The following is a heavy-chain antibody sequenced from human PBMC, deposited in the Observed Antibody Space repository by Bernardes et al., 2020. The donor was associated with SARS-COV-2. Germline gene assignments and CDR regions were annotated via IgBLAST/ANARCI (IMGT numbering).Heavy chain of an antibody. D-gene: IGHD4-17*01. CDR2: INEDGSQK. V-gene: IGHV3-7*03. J-gene: IGHJ5*02. Sequence: GGSLRLSCAASGFIFSDFWMTWVRQAPGKGLEWVANINEDGSQKYYVDSVKGRFSISRDNAKNSLYLQLSSLTSDDTAVYYCARGKGFSYADYGGWFDPWGQGTLVTVST. CDR1: GFIFSDFW. CDR3: ARGKGFSYADYGGWFDP.